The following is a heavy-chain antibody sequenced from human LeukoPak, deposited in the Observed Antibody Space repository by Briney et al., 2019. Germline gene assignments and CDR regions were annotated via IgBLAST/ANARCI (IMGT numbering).Heavy chain of an antibody. D-gene: IGHD3-3*01. CDR1: GFTFSSHS. J-gene: IGHJ3*02. Sequence: PGGSLRLSCAASGFTFSSHSMNWVRQAPVKGLEWVSSISSSSSYIYYADSVKGRFTISRDNAKNSLYLQMNRLRAEDTAVYYCARVTTRSNAFDIWGQGTMVTVSS. CDR3: ARVTTRSNAFDI. CDR2: ISSSSSYI. V-gene: IGHV3-21*01.